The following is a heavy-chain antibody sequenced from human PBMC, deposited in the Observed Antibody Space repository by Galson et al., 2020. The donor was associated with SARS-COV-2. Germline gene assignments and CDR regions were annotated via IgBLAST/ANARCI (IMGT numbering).Heavy chain of an antibody. CDR1: GFTFSSYG. CDR2: IWYDGSNK. V-gene: IGHV3-33*01. D-gene: IGHD3-3*02. Sequence: GGSLRLSCAASGFTFSSYGMHWVRQAPGKGLEWVAVIWYDGSNKYYADSVKGRFTISRDNSKNTLYLQMNSLRAEDTAVYYCARDHFWSGYYFDVWGQGTTVTVSS. J-gene: IGHJ6*02. CDR3: ARDHFWSGYYFDV.